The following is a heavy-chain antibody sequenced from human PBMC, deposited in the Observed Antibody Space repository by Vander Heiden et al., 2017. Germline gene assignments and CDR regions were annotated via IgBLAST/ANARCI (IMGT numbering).Heavy chain of an antibody. CDR3: ATEGCSGGSCYSDWFDP. J-gene: IGHJ5*02. D-gene: IGHD2-15*01. CDR1: GYTLTECS. V-gene: IGHV1-24*01. Sequence: QVQLVQSGAEVKKPGASGKVSCKVSGYTLTECSIHGVRQAPGKGLEWMGGFDPEDGETIYAQKFQGRVTMTEDTSTDTAYMELSSLRSEDTAVYYCATEGCSGGSCYSDWFDPWGQGTLVTVSS. CDR2: FDPEDGET.